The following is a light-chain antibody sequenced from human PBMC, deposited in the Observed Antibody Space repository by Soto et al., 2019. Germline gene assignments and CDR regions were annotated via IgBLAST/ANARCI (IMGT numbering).Light chain of an antibody. CDR2: DVS. Sequence: DIHMTQSPSTLSGSVGDRVTITCRASQTISSWLAWYQQKPGKAPKVLIYDVSTLESGVPSRFSGSGSGTEFTLTISSLQPDDFATYYCQQYDTYPLTFGPRTKVDIK. V-gene: IGKV1-5*01. CDR1: QTISSW. J-gene: IGKJ3*01. CDR3: QQYDTYPLT.